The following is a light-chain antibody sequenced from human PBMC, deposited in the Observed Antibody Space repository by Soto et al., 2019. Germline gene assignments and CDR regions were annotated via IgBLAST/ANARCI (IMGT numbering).Light chain of an antibody. Sequence: QSVLTQPASVSGSPGQSITISCTGTSSDVGGYNYVSWYQHHPGKAPKLMIYDVSNRPSGVSNRCSGSKSGNTASRIISGLQAEDEADYYCSSYTSSSTLSTYVFGTGTKVTVL. J-gene: IGLJ1*01. CDR3: SSYTSSSTLSTYV. CDR1: SSDVGGYNY. CDR2: DVS. V-gene: IGLV2-14*03.